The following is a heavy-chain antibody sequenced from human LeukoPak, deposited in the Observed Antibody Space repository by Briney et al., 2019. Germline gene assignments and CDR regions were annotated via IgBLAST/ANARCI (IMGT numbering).Heavy chain of an antibody. V-gene: IGHV4-59*01. J-gene: IGHJ5*02. CDR1: GGSISSYY. Sequence: SETLSLTCTVSGGSISSYYWSWIRQPPGKGLEWIGYIYYSGSTNYNPSLKSRVTISVDTSKNQFSLKLSSVTAADTAVYYCARDPYFSWSDPWGQGTLVTVSS. CDR2: IYYSGST. D-gene: IGHD3-10*01. CDR3: ARDPYFSWSDP.